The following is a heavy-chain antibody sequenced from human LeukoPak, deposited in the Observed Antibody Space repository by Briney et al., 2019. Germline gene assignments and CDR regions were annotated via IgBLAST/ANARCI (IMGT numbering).Heavy chain of an antibody. Sequence: GGPLRLSCAASGFTFSSYGMHWVRQAPGKGLEWVAVISYDGSNKYYTDSVNGRFTISGDNSKNALFLQMNSLRAEDTAVYYCAKEGYYGSGSFPDYWGQGTLVTVSS. V-gene: IGHV3-30*18. CDR2: ISYDGSNK. D-gene: IGHD3-10*01. CDR3: AKEGYYGSGSFPDY. CDR1: GFTFSSYG. J-gene: IGHJ4*02.